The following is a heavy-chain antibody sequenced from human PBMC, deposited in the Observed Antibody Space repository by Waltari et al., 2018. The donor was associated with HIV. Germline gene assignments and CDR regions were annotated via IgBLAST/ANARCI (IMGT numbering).Heavy chain of an antibody. V-gene: IGHV3-9*01. J-gene: IGHJ6*02. D-gene: IGHD1-1*01. CDR1: GFTFDDSS. Sequence: EVQLVESGGGLVQPGRSLRLSCAASGFTFDDSSMHWVRQAPRQGLEWVSGISWNSGSIGYADSVKGRFTISRDNAKNSLYLQMNSLRAEDTALYYCAKDLRSGGHTTYYYYGMDVWGQGTTVTVSS. CDR2: ISWNSGSI. CDR3: AKDLRSGGHTTYYYYGMDV.